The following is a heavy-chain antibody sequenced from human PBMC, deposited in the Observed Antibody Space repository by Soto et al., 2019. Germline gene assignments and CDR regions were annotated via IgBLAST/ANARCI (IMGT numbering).Heavy chain of an antibody. V-gene: IGHV1-3*01. CDR3: ARDREMATNNGLYYFDY. CDR2: INAGNGNT. CDR1: GYTFTSYA. D-gene: IGHD5-12*01. Sequence: ASVKVPCKAFGYTFTSYAMHRVRQAPGQRLEWMGWINAGNGNTKYSQKFQGRVTMTRDTSTSTVYMELSSLRSEDTAVYYCARDREMATNNGLYYFDYWGQGTLVTVSS. J-gene: IGHJ4*02.